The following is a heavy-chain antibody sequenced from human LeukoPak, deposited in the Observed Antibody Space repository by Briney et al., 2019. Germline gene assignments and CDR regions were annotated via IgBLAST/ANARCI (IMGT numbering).Heavy chain of an antibody. J-gene: IGHJ1*01. CDR1: GGSISSSSYY. CDR3: ARYYYYGSGSYSSRAFQH. CDR2: IYYSGST. Sequence: SETLSLTCTVSGGSISSSSYYWGWIRQPPGKGLEWIGSIYYSGSTYYNPSLKSRVTISVDTSKNQFSLKLSPVTAADTAVYYCARYYYYGSGSYSSRAFQHWGQGTLVTVSS. D-gene: IGHD3-10*01. V-gene: IGHV4-39*01.